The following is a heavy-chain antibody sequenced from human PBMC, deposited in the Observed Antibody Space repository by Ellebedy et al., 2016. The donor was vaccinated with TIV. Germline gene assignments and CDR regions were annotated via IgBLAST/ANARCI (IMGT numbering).Heavy chain of an antibody. Sequence: PGGSLRLSCTASGFNFGDYALIWVRQAPGKGLEWVGFISSRRYGGRPEYAASVKGRFSISRDDSRSIAYLQMDSLKSDDTGVYYCTRNPKKGAGIPFDNWGRGVLVTVSS. CDR2: ISSRRYGGRP. V-gene: IGHV3-49*04. J-gene: IGHJ4*02. D-gene: IGHD4/OR15-4a*01. CDR1: GFNFGDYA. CDR3: TRNPKKGAGIPFDN.